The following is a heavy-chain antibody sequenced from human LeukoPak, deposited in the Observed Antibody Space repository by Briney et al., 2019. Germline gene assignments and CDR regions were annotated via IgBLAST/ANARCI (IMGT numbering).Heavy chain of an antibody. D-gene: IGHD2-8*01. CDR1: GFTFSSYW. CDR3: ARDSMDYYYYYMDV. Sequence: GGSLRLSCAASGFTFSSYWMHWVRQAPGKGLVWVSRINSDGSSTSYADSVKGRFTISRDNAKNTLDLQMNSLRAEDTAVYYCARDSMDYYYYYMDVWGKGTTVTISS. CDR2: INSDGSST. J-gene: IGHJ6*03. V-gene: IGHV3-74*01.